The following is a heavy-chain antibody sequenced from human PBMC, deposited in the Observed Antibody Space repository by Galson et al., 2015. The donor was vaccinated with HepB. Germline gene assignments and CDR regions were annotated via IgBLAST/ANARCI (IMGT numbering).Heavy chain of an antibody. CDR1: GFTFSSYA. J-gene: IGHJ6*03. CDR2: ISGSGGST. D-gene: IGHD4-11*01. Sequence: SLRLSCAASGFTFSSYAMSWVRQAPGKGLEWVSAISGSGGSTYYADSVKGRFTISRDNSKNTLYLQMNSLRAEDTAVYYCAKGAYSNYYYYHYMDVWGKGTTVTVSS. CDR3: AKGAYSNYYYYHYMDV. V-gene: IGHV3-23*01.